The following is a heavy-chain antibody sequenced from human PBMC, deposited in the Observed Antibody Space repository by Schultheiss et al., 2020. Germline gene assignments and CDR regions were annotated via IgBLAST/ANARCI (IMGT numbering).Heavy chain of an antibody. CDR3: ARPSGYDSRWAFDY. CDR2: INHSGST. Sequence: SETLSLTCAVYGGSFSGYYWSWIRQPPGKGLEWIGEINHSGSTNYNPSLKSRVTISVDTSKNQFSLKLSSVTAADTAVYYCARPSGYDSRWAFDYWGQGTLVTVSS. J-gene: IGHJ4*02. D-gene: IGHD5-12*01. CDR1: GGSFSGYY. V-gene: IGHV4-34*01.